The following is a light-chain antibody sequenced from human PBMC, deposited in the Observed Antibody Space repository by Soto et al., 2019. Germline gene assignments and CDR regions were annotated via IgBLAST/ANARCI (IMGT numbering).Light chain of an antibody. V-gene: IGLV2-14*01. Sequence: QSALTQPASVSGSPGQSITISCTGTSNDVGNYKYVSWYQQHPGKAPKLMIYEVSNRPSGVSNRFSGSKSGNTASLTISGLQAEDETDYYCFSYTSSGTYVFGTGTQLTVL. CDR2: EVS. J-gene: IGLJ1*01. CDR3: FSYTSSGTYV. CDR1: SNDVGNYKY.